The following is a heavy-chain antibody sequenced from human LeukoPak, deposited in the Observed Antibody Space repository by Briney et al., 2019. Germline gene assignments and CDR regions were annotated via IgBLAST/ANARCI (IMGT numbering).Heavy chain of an antibody. CDR2: ISGSGAST. CDR3: AKQPGSVVNSSGSLSRH. V-gene: IGHV3-23*01. CDR1: GFTFSSYA. Sequence: GGSLRLSCAASGFTFSSYAMSWVRQAPGKGLEWVSTISGSGASTYYADSVKGRFTISRDNSKNTLYLQMNSLRAEDTAVYYCAKQPGSVVNSSGSLSRHWGQGTLVTVSS. D-gene: IGHD3-22*01. J-gene: IGHJ4*02.